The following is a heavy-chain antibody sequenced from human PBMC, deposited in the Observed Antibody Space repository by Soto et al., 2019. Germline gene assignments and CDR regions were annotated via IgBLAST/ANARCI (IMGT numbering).Heavy chain of an antibody. CDR2: IYTSGST. V-gene: IGHV4-4*07. D-gene: IGHD1-26*01. Sequence: QVQLQKSGPGLVKPSETLSLTCTVSGGSISSYYWSWIRQPAGKGLEWIGRIYTSGSTNYNPSLRSRVTMSVDTSKNQFSLKLSSVTAADTAVYYCARGGYEDPAGGIVGATAYEDDAFDIWGQGTMVTVSS. CDR1: GGSISSYY. J-gene: IGHJ3*02. CDR3: ARGGYEDPAGGIVGATAYEDDAFDI.